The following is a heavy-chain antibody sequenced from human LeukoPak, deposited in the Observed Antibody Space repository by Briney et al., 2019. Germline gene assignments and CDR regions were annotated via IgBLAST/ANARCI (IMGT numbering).Heavy chain of an antibody. D-gene: IGHD1-1*01. Sequence: SETLSLTCTVSGGSISSHYWSWIRQPPGKGLEWIGYIYYSGSTNYNPSLKSRVTISVDTSKSQFSLKMSSVTAADTAVYYCARAPRGKRGAFDIWGQGTMVTVSS. J-gene: IGHJ3*02. CDR1: GGSISSHY. CDR3: ARAPRGKRGAFDI. V-gene: IGHV4-59*11. CDR2: IYYSGST.